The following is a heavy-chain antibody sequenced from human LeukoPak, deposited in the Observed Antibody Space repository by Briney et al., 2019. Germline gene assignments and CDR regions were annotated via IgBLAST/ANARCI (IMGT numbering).Heavy chain of an antibody. D-gene: IGHD4-23*01. J-gene: IGHJ4*02. CDR1: GGSISSGDYY. CDR3: ARVGRWVPFDY. Sequence: SETLSLTCTVSGGSISSGDYYWSWIRQPPGKGLEWIGYIYYSGSTYYNPSLKSRVTLSVDTSKNQFSLKLSSVTAADTAVYYCARVGRWVPFDYWGQGTLITVSS. CDR2: IYYSGST. V-gene: IGHV4-30-4*01.